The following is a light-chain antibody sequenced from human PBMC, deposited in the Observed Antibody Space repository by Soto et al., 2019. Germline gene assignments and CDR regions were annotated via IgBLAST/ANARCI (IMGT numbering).Light chain of an antibody. CDR1: QSVNSN. CDR3: QQCDDWPRT. Sequence: ETVMTQSPATLSVSPGERATLSCRASQSVNSNLAWYQQKPGQTPRLLLYRASTRATGIPARFSGSGSGTDFTLTISSLEPEDFAVYYCQQCDDWPRTFGQGTKVDIK. J-gene: IGKJ1*01. CDR2: RAS. V-gene: IGKV3-15*01.